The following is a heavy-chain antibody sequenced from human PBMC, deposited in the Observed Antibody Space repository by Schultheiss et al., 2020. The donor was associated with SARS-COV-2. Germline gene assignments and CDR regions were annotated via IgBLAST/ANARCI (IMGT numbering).Heavy chain of an antibody. D-gene: IGHD2-21*02. J-gene: IGHJ6*02. V-gene: IGHV1-2*02. CDR1: GYTFTGYY. CDR3: ARSHCGGDCLTWAVYGMDV. CDR2: INPNSGGT. Sequence: ASVKVSCKASGYTFTGYYMHWVRQAPGQGLEWMGWINPNSGGTNYAQKFQGRVTMTRDTSISTAYMELSSLRSEDTAVYYCARSHCGGDCLTWAVYGMDVWGQGTTVTVSS.